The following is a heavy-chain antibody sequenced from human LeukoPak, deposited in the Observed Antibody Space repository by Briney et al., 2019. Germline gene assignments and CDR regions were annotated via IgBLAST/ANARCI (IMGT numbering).Heavy chain of an antibody. Sequence: SETLSLTCTVSGGFMNSYYWSWIRQPAGKGLEWIGRIYPNGNTNYNPSLRGRISMSVDTSKSQYSLKLSSVTAADTAVYYCARGAYYYDSRGWDVWGQGTLVTVSS. J-gene: IGHJ3*01. CDR2: IYPNGNT. D-gene: IGHD3-22*01. V-gene: IGHV4-4*07. CDR3: ARGAYYYDSRGWDV. CDR1: GGFMNSYY.